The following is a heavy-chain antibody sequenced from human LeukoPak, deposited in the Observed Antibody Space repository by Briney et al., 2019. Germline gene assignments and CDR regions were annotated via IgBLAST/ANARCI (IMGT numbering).Heavy chain of an antibody. CDR2: IYYSGST. Sequence: SETLSLTCTVSGGSSSSSSYYWGWIRQPPGKGLEWIGSIYYSGSTYYNPSLKSRVTISVDTSKNQFSLKLSSVTAADTAVYYCARRALRSSRSYMDVWGKGTTVTVSS. D-gene: IGHD3-3*01. CDR3: ARRALRSSRSYMDV. CDR1: GGSSSSSSYY. J-gene: IGHJ6*03. V-gene: IGHV4-39*01.